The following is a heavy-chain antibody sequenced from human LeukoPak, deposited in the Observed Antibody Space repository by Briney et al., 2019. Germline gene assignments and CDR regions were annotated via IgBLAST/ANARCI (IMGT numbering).Heavy chain of an antibody. J-gene: IGHJ3*01. CDR2: IRDRGSGV. V-gene: IGHV3-23*01. CDR3: TKDPNGDYVGAFDF. Sequence: GGSLRLSCAASGFTLSGYGLTWVRQAPGKGLEWVSSIRDRGSGVDYAESVEGRFTISRDNSKDTLYLQMHRLRAEDTAVYYCTKDPNGDYVGAFDFWGQGTLVTVSS. D-gene: IGHD4-17*01. CDR1: GFTLSGYG.